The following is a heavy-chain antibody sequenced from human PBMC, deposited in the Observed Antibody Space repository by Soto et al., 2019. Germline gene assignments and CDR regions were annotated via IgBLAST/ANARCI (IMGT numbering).Heavy chain of an antibody. J-gene: IGHJ6*04. D-gene: IGHD5-12*01. Sequence: GESLKISCLGSGYSFANYWIAWVRQMPGKGLEWVGVIYPGDSDTRYSPSFRGQVTISADKSISHVYLQWSSLKASDTAMYYCARNRLRQYHYGMDVWGKGPTVTVSS. CDR2: IYPGDSDT. V-gene: IGHV5-51*01. CDR3: ARNRLRQYHYGMDV. CDR1: GYSFANYW.